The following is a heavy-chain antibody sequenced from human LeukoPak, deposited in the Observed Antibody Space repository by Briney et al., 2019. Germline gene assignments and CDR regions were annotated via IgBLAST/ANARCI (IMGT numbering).Heavy chain of an antibody. CDR2: IYYSGST. D-gene: IGHD2-15*01. Sequence: PSETLSPTCTVSGGSISSYYWSWIRQPPGKGLEWIGYIYYSGSTNYNPSLKSRVTISVDTSKNQFSLKLSSVTAADTAVYYCARGVVPWVADSGPDYWGQGTLVTVSS. V-gene: IGHV4-59*01. CDR3: ARGVVPWVADSGPDY. CDR1: GGSISSYY. J-gene: IGHJ4*02.